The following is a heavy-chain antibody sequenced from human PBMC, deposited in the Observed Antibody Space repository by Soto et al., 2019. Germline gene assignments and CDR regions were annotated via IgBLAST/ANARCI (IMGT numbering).Heavy chain of an antibody. Sequence: ASVKVSCKASGGTFSSYAISWVRQAPGQGLEWMGGIIPIFGTANYAQKFQGRVTITADESTSTAYMELSSLRSEDTAVYYCARGGSIAARDLYYYYYGMDVWGQGTTVTVSS. D-gene: IGHD6-6*01. J-gene: IGHJ6*02. V-gene: IGHV1-69*13. CDR1: GGTFSSYA. CDR2: IIPIFGTA. CDR3: ARGGSIAARDLYYYYYGMDV.